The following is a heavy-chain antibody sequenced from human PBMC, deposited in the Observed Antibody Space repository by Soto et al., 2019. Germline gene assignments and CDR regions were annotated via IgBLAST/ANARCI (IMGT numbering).Heavy chain of an antibody. Sequence: QVQLVQSGAEVKKPGSSVKVSCKASGGTFSSYAISWVRQAPGQGLEWMGGIIPIFGTANYAQKFQGRVTITADESTSTAYMELSSLRSENTAVYYCARTWGGAASAYYFYDYWAQGPLVTVSS. CDR3: ARTWGGAASAYYFYDY. J-gene: IGHJ4*02. CDR2: IIPIFGTA. V-gene: IGHV1-69*01. D-gene: IGHD1-26*01. CDR1: GGTFSSYA.